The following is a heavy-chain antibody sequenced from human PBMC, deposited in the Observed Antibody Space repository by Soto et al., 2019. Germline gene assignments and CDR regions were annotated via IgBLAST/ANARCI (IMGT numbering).Heavy chain of an antibody. V-gene: IGHV3-48*03. J-gene: IGHJ6*02. D-gene: IGHD3-3*01. Sequence: LRLSCAASGFTFSSYEMNWVRQAPGKGLEWVSYISSSGSTIYYADSVKGRFTISRDNAKNSLYLQMNSLRAEDTAVYYCARELYYDFWSGSTWDYCYGMDVWGQGTTVTVSS. CDR3: ARELYYDFWSGSTWDYCYGMDV. CDR2: ISSSGSTI. CDR1: GFTFSSYE.